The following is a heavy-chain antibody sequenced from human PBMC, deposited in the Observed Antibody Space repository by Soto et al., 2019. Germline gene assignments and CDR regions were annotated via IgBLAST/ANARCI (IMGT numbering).Heavy chain of an antibody. J-gene: IGHJ5*02. Sequence: ASVKVSCKASGYTFTSYYMHWVRQAPGQGLEWMGIINPSGGSTSYAQKFQGRVTMTRDTSTGTVYMELSSLRSEDTAVYYCARDSLEVVAATPRASWFDPWGQGTLVTVSS. CDR3: ARDSLEVVAATPRASWFDP. CDR2: INPSGGST. D-gene: IGHD2-15*01. V-gene: IGHV1-46*01. CDR1: GYTFTSYY.